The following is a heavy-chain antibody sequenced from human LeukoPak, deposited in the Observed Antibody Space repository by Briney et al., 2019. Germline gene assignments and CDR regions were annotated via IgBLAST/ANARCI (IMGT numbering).Heavy chain of an antibody. V-gene: IGHV1-24*01. Sequence: ASVKVSCKVSGYTLTELSIHWVRQAPGKGLEWMGSLDPEDGETNYVQKFQGRVTMTEDTSTDTAYMELRSLSSEDTAVYYCATVSSVAGTFRDYWGQGTLVTVSS. D-gene: IGHD6-19*01. CDR3: ATVSSVAGTFRDY. CDR1: GYTLTELS. J-gene: IGHJ4*02. CDR2: LDPEDGET.